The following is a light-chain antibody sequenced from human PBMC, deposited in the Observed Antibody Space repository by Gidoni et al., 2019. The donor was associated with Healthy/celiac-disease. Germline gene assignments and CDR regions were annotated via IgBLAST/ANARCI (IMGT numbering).Light chain of an antibody. CDR2: GAS. J-gene: IGKJ4*01. CDR3: QQYGSSPPVT. V-gene: IGKV3-20*01. Sequence: EIVLTQSPGTLSLSPGERATLSCRASQSVSSSYLAWYQQKPGQAPRLLIYGASSRATGIPDRFSGSGSGTDFTLTISRLEPEDFAVYYCQQYGSSPPVTFGGXTKVKIK. CDR1: QSVSSSY.